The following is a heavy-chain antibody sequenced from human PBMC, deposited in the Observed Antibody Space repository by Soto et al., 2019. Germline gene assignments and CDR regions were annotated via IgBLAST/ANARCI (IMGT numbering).Heavy chain of an antibody. J-gene: IGHJ4*02. CDR2: IYYSGST. Sequence: KASETLSLTCTVSGGSISSYYWSWIRQPPGKGLEWIGYIYYSGSTNYNPSLKSRVTISVDTSKNQFSLKLSSVTAADTAVYYCARTSSGWYDYWGQGTLVTVSS. CDR3: ARTSSGWYDY. D-gene: IGHD6-19*01. CDR1: GGSISSYY. V-gene: IGHV4-59*01.